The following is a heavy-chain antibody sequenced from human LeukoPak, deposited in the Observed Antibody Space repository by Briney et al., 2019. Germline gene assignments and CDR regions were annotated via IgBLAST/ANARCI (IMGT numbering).Heavy chain of an antibody. J-gene: IGHJ4*02. V-gene: IGHV3-33*06. D-gene: IGHD1-26*01. CDR2: IWHDGSYE. Sequence: PGRTLRLSRAASGFTFSRYGMHWVRQAPGKGLEGVAVIWHDGSYEYYADSVKGRFTISRDSSKNRLYLQMNSLRAEDTAVYYCAKDGVGATSLDCWGQGTLVTVSS. CDR1: GFTFSRYG. CDR3: AKDGVGATSLDC.